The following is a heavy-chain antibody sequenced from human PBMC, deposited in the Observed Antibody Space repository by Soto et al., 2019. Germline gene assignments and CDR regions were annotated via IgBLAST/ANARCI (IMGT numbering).Heavy chain of an antibody. Sequence: TSETLSLTCTVSGGSIRSYYWSWIRQPPGMGLEWIGYIYYSGSTYYNPSLKSRVTIPVDTSKIQFSLKLSSVTAADTAVYYCARMRAPIHYYDSSGYDGFDYWGQGTLVTVSS. CDR1: GGSIRSYY. V-gene: IGHV4-59*12. CDR2: IYYSGST. J-gene: IGHJ4*02. CDR3: ARMRAPIHYYDSSGYDGFDY. D-gene: IGHD3-22*01.